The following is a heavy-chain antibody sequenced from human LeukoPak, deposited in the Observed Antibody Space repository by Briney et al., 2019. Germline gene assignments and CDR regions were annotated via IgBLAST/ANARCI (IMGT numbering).Heavy chain of an antibody. Sequence: GGSLRLSCAASGFTFSDYYMSWIRQAPGKGLEWVSYISSSSSTIYYADSVKGRVTISRDNAKNSLYLQMNSLRDEDTAVYYCARTDYDYYGSGSYYNPDAFDIWGQGTMVTVSS. J-gene: IGHJ3*02. CDR2: ISSSSSTI. CDR3: ARTDYDYYGSGSYYNPDAFDI. D-gene: IGHD3-10*01. CDR1: GFTFSDYY. V-gene: IGHV3-11*04.